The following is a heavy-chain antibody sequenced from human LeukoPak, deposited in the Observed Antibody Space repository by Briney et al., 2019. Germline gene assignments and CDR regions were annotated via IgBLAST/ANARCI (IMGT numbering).Heavy chain of an antibody. D-gene: IGHD3-22*01. J-gene: IGHJ4*02. CDR2: IYYSGST. CDR3: ARGDYDSSPYFDY. Sequence: SETLSLTCTVSGGSISSYYWSWIRQPPGKGLEWIGYIYYSGSTNYNPSLKSRVTISVDTSKNQSSLKLSSVTAADTAVYYCARGDYDSSPYFDYWGQGTLVTVSS. V-gene: IGHV4-59*01. CDR1: GGSISSYY.